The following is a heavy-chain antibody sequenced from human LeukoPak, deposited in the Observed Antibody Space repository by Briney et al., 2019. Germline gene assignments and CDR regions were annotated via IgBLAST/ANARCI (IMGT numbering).Heavy chain of an antibody. D-gene: IGHD3-10*01. J-gene: IGHJ3*02. CDR3: ARAPMVRGGRAFDI. CDR2: ISDSGST. CDR1: GGSITSNRNY. V-gene: IGHV4-39*07. Sequence: PSETLSLTCIVSGGSITSNRNYWGWIRQPPGKGLEWIGSISDSGSTYYNPSLMSRGTISVDTSNKQFSLKLNSLTAADTAVYYCARAPMVRGGRAFDIWGQGTMVTVSS.